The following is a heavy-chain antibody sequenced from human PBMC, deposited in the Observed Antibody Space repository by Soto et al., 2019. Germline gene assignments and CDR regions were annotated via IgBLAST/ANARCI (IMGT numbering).Heavy chain of an antibody. CDR3: ARAAPAANWFDP. Sequence: GGSLRLSCAASGFTFSSYAMNWVRQAPGKGLEWVSVIYSGGSTYYADSVKGRFTISRDNSKNTLYLQMNSLRAEDTAVYYCARAAPAANWFDPWGQGTLVTVSS. V-gene: IGHV3-53*01. CDR2: IYSGGST. CDR1: GFTFSSYA. D-gene: IGHD2-2*01. J-gene: IGHJ5*01.